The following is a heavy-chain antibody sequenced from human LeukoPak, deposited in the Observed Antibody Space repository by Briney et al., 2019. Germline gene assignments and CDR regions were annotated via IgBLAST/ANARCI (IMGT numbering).Heavy chain of an antibody. V-gene: IGHV1-18*01. CDR3: ARESPYYYDSSGSRYYYYGMDV. Sequence: ASVKVSCKASGYAFTSYGISWARQAPGQGLEWMGWISAYNGNTNYAQKLQGRVTMTTDTSTSTAYMELRSLRSDDTAVYYCARESPYYYDSSGSRYYYYGMDVWGQGTTVTVSS. CDR2: ISAYNGNT. D-gene: IGHD3-22*01. CDR1: GYAFTSYG. J-gene: IGHJ6*02.